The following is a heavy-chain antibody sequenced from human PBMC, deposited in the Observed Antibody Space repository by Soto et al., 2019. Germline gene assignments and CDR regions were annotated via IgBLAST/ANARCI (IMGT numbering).Heavy chain of an antibody. Sequence: QVQLVQSGAEVKKPGASVKVSCKASGYTFTGSYMHWVRQAPGQGLEWMGWVNPNTGGTNYAQKFQGRVTMTRDTSISTAYIELSRLSSDDTSVFYCARGGYSISSPSDYWGQGTLVTVSS. CDR2: VNPNTGGT. J-gene: IGHJ4*02. CDR3: ARGGYSISSPSDY. V-gene: IGHV1-2*02. CDR1: GYTFTGSY. D-gene: IGHD6-6*01.